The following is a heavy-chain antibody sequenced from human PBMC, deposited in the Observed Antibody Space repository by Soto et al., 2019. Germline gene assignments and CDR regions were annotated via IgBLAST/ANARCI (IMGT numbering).Heavy chain of an antibody. V-gene: IGHV3-23*01. CDR1: GFAFTSYA. CDR3: ARGDTTMITVYYAMAV. CDR2: ISGTGGST. Sequence: GGSLRLPCAASGFAFTSYAFTWVRQAPGKGLEWVSAISGTGGSTFYSDSVMGRFTISRDNSKNTLYLQMNSLRAEDTAVYYCARGDTTMITVYYAMAVWGQGTTVTVSS. J-gene: IGHJ6*02. D-gene: IGHD5-18*01.